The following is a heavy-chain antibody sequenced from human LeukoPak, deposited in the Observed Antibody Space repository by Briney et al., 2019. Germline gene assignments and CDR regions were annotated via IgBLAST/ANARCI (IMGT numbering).Heavy chain of an antibody. D-gene: IGHD3-3*01. CDR2: ISSSSSYI. CDR3: ARDRPYDFWSGYNLGDFVY. Sequence: GGSLRLSCAASGFTFSSYSMNWVRQAPGKGLEWVSSISSSSSYIYYADSVKGRFTISRDNAKNSLYLQMNSLRAEDTAVYYCARDRPYDFWSGYNLGDFVYWGQGTLVTVSS. V-gene: IGHV3-21*01. J-gene: IGHJ4*02. CDR1: GFTFSSYS.